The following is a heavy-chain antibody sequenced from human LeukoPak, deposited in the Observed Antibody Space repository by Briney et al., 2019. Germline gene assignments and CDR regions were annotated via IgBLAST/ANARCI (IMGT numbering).Heavy chain of an antibody. D-gene: IGHD6-6*01. CDR2: IYHSGST. Sequence: SQTLSLTCAVSGGSISSGGYSWSWIRQPPGKGLEWIGYIYHSGSTYYNPSLKSRVTISVDRSKNQFSLKLSSVTAADTAVYYCARALYSSSSVPFGYWGQGTLVTVSS. V-gene: IGHV4-30-2*01. CDR3: ARALYSSSSVPFGY. J-gene: IGHJ4*02. CDR1: GGSISSGGYS.